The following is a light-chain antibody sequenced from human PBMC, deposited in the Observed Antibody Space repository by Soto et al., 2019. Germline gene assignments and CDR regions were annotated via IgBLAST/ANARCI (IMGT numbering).Light chain of an antibody. CDR2: EVT. J-gene: IGLJ1*01. V-gene: IGLV2-14*01. CDR3: SSFTSRFTFV. Sequence: QSALTQPASVSGSPGQSIAISCTGTRSDVGAYNYASWYQQHPGKAPKLMISEVTNRPSGVSDRFSGSKSGNTASLTISGLQAEDEADYYCSSFTSRFTFVFGTGTKV. CDR1: RSDVGAYNY.